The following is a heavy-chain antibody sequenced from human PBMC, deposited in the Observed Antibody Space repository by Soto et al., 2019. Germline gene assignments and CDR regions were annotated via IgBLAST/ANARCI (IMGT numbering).Heavy chain of an antibody. Sequence: SESLSLTCTVSGGSVNSASYYWCWIRQPPGKGLEWIGYIYYSGSTNYNPSLKSRVTISVDTSKNQFSLKLSSVTAADTAVYYCARAYGDYVSNYYYYGMDVWGQGTTVTVSS. CDR3: ARAYGDYVSNYYYYGMDV. CDR2: IYYSGST. D-gene: IGHD4-17*01. V-gene: IGHV4-61*01. CDR1: GGSVNSASYY. J-gene: IGHJ6*02.